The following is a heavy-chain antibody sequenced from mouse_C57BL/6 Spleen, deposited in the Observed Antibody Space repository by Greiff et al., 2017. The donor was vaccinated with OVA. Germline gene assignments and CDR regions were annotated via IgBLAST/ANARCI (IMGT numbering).Heavy chain of an antibody. CDR3: AREIPNYYGSGGYFDD. V-gene: IGHV1-72*01. J-gene: IGHJ1*03. Sequence: QVQLQQPGAELVKPGASVKLSCKASGYTFTSYWMHWVKQRPGRGLEWIGRIDPNSGGTKYNEKFKSKATLTVDKSSSTAYMQLSSLTSEDSAVYYCAREIPNYYGSGGYFDDWGTGTTVTVSS. CDR2: IDPNSGGT. D-gene: IGHD1-1*01. CDR1: GYTFTSYW.